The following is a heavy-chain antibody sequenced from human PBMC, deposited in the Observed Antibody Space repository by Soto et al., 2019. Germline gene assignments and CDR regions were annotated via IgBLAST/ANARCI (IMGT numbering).Heavy chain of an antibody. CDR2: VYYNGET. CDR1: GGSTHSYY. J-gene: IGHJ4*02. V-gene: IGHV4-59*01. D-gene: IGHD2-15*01. Sequence: QVQLQESGPGLVKPSETLSLTCTVSGGSTHSYYWAWIRQPPGKGLEWMGYVYYNGETNYNPSLKSRATISVDASKNQFSMKLTSVTPADTAVYYCARGHGHGGSAFDFWGQGTMVTVSS. CDR3: ARGHGHGGSAFDF.